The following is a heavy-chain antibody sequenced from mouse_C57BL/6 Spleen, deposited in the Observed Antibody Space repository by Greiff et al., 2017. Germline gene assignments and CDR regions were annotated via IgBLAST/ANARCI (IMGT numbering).Heavy chain of an antibody. J-gene: IGHJ2*01. D-gene: IGHD1-1*01. V-gene: IGHV1-85*01. CDR1: GYTFTSYD. CDR2: IYPRDGST. Sequence: VQLQQSGPELVKPGASVKLSCKASGYTFTSYDINWVKQRPGQGLEWIGWIYPRDGSTKYNEKFKGKATLTVDTSSSTAYMELHSLTSEDSAVYFCAREYFTTVVAQPFDYWGQGATLTVSS. CDR3: AREYFTTVVAQPFDY.